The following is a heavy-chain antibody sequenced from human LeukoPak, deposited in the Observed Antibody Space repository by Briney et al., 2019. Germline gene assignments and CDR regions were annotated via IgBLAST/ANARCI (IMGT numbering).Heavy chain of an antibody. J-gene: IGHJ5*02. CDR3: PRGRYDYVWGSYRYDWWFDP. V-gene: IGHV1-46*01. Sequence: ASVKVSCKASGYTFTSYYMHWVRQAPGQGLEWMGIINPSGGSTSYAQKFQGRVTMTRDTSTSTVYMELSSLRSADTAVYYCPRGRYDYVWGSYRYDWWFDPWGQGNLVTVSS. D-gene: IGHD3-16*02. CDR2: INPSGGST. CDR1: GYTFTSYY.